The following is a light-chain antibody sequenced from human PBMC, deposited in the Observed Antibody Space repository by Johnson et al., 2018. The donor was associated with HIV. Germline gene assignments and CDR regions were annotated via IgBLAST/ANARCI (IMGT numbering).Light chain of an antibody. CDR2: ENN. V-gene: IGLV1-51*02. Sequence: QSVLTQPPSVSAAAGQKVTISCSGSSSNIGNNYVAWYQQVPGTAPKLLIYENNKRPSGIPDRFSGSKSGTSATLGITGLQTGAEADYYCGTWDSSLSAYVFGTGTKVTVL. CDR1: SSNIGNNY. J-gene: IGLJ1*01. CDR3: GTWDSSLSAYV.